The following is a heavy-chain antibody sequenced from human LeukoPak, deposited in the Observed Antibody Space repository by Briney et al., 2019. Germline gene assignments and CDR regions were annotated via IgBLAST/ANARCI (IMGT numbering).Heavy chain of an antibody. Sequence: GGSLRLSCAASGFTFSNYDLSWVRQAPGKGLEWGSSISSSSSYIYYADSVKGRFTISRDNAKNSLYLQMHSLRAEDTAVYYCARVSCSGGSSYSGLGYWGQGTLVTVSS. CDR1: GFTFSNYD. CDR2: ISSSSSYI. CDR3: ARVSCSGGSSYSGLGY. V-gene: IGHV3-21*01. D-gene: IGHD2-15*01. J-gene: IGHJ4*02.